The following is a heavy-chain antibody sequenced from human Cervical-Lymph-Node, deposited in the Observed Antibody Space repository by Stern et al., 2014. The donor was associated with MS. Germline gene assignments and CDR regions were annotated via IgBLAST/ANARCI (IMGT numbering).Heavy chain of an antibody. CDR2: IHHRGAT. CDR1: GAPVNSGGYY. Sequence: VQLVESGPGLVKPSQTLSLSCTVSGAPVNSGGYYWTWIPQVPGKGLEWIGYIHHRGATFYNPPLKSRVTISVDTSENQVSLMLSSVTAADTAVYYCAAIGPLMEGAAFDIWGQGTLVTVSS. V-gene: IGHV4-31*03. D-gene: IGHD3-16*01. CDR3: AAIGPLMEGAAFDI. J-gene: IGHJ3*02.